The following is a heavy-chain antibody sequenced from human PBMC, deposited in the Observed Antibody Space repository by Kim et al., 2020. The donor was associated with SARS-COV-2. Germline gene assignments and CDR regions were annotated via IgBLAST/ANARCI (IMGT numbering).Heavy chain of an antibody. J-gene: IGHJ6*02. CDR1: GYTLTELS. D-gene: IGHD3-10*01. CDR2: FDPEDGET. Sequence: ASVKVSCKVSGYTLTELSMHWGRQAPGKGLEWMGGFDPEDGETIYAQKFQGRVTMTEDTSTDTAYMELSSLRSEDTAVYYCATLRSGPGITYYGMDVWGQGTTVTVSS. CDR3: ATLRSGPGITYYGMDV. V-gene: IGHV1-24*01.